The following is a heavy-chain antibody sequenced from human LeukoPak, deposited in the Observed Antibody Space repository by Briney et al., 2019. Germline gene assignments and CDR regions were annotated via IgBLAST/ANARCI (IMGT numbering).Heavy chain of an antibody. D-gene: IGHD2-2*01. CDR2: ISSSSSYT. J-gene: IGHJ4*02. CDR1: GFTFSDYY. CDR3: ARALVVPAVTFDY. Sequence: GGSLRLSCAASGFTFSDYYMSWIRQAPGKGLEWVSYISSSSSYTNYADSVEGRFTISRDNAKNSLYLQMNSLRAEDTAVYYCARALVVPAVTFDYWGQGTLVTVSS. V-gene: IGHV3-11*05.